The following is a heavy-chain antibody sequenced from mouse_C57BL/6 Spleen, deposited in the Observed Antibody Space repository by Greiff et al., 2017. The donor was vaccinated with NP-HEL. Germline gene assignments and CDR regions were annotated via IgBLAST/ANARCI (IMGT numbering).Heavy chain of an antibody. CDR2: IYPGSGNT. Sequence: VQLQQSGAELVRPGASVKLSCKASGYTFTDYYINWVKQRPGQGLEWIARIYPGSGNTYYNEKFKGKATLTAEKSSSTAYMQLSSLTSEDSAVYFCARDGSAWFAYWGQGTLVTVSA. CDR1: GYTFTDYY. V-gene: IGHV1-76*01. CDR3: ARDGSAWFAY. D-gene: IGHD3-2*01. J-gene: IGHJ3*01.